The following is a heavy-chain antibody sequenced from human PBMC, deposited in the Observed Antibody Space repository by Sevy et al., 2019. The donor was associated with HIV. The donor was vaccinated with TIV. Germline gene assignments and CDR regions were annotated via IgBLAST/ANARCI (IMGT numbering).Heavy chain of an antibody. Sequence: GGSLRLSCAVSGFTFSNYWMSWVRQAPGKGLEWVANINEDRSEEYYVGSVKGRFTISRDNARNSLYLEMNNLRTEDTAVYYCASSVNSGWSGAFDIWGQGTMVTVSS. CDR1: GFTFSNYW. CDR3: ASSVNSGWSGAFDI. D-gene: IGHD6-19*01. J-gene: IGHJ3*02. V-gene: IGHV3-7*01. CDR2: INEDRSEE.